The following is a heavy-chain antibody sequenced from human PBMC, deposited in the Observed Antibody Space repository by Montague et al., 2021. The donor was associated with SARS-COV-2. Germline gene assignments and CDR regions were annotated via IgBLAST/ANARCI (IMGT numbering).Heavy chain of an antibody. V-gene: IGHV6-1*01. CDR2: TYYRYKWDS. CDR3: ASSGITLTGLDAFDI. Sequence: CAISGDSVAKQRVGWNWIRQSPSRGLEWVGRTYYRYKWDSDYAESFKRRLVITPDTSKNQVSLQLNSVIPEDTAVYFCASSGITLTGLDAFDIWGQGTMVTVSS. J-gene: IGHJ3*02. D-gene: IGHD3-9*01. CDR1: GDSVAKQRVG.